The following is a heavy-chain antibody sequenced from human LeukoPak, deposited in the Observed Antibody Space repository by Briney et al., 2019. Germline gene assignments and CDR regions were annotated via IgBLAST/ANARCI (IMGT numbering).Heavy chain of an antibody. CDR3: AREWDCSGGSCSNWFDP. Sequence: SETLSLTCAVSGGPISSGGYSWSWIRQPPGKGLEWIGYIYHSGSTYYNPSLKSRVTISVDRSKNQFSLKLSSVTAADTAVYYCAREWDCSGGSCSNWFDPWGQGTLVTVSS. CDR1: GGPISSGGYS. D-gene: IGHD2-15*01. V-gene: IGHV4-30-2*01. CDR2: IYHSGST. J-gene: IGHJ5*02.